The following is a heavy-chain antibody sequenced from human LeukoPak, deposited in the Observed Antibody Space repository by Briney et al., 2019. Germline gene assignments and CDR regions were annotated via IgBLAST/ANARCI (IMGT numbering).Heavy chain of an antibody. Sequence: SVKVSCKASGGTSSSYAISWVRQAPGQGLEWMGGIIPILGTANYAQKFQGRVTITADESMSTAYMELSSLRSEDTAVYYCAREIGGYSYGGHYYYYYGMDVWGQGTTVTVSS. V-gene: IGHV1-69*13. CDR3: AREIGGYSYGGHYYYYYGMDV. D-gene: IGHD5-18*01. CDR2: IIPILGTA. J-gene: IGHJ6*02. CDR1: GGTSSSYA.